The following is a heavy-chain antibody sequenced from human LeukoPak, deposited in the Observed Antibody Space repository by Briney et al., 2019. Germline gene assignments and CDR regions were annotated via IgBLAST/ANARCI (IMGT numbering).Heavy chain of an antibody. J-gene: IGHJ4*02. V-gene: IGHV4-59*12. Sequence: SETLSLTCTVSGGSISSYYWSWIRQPPGKGLEWNGYIYYSGSTNYNPSLKSRVTISVDTSKNQFSLKLSSVTAADTAVYYCARDSYYYGSGSYYLDYWGQGTLVTVSS. CDR1: GGSISSYY. D-gene: IGHD3-10*01. CDR3: ARDSYYYGSGSYYLDY. CDR2: IYYSGST.